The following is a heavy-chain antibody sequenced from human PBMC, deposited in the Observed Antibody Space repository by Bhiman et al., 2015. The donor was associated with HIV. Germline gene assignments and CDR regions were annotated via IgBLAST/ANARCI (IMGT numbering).Heavy chain of an antibody. CDR1: GFTFSSYI. CDR3: AKGPLYRSSSYRPYYFDY. CDR2: ISWDGVST. J-gene: IGHJ4*02. V-gene: IGHV3-43*01. Sequence: EVQLVESGGGLVKPGGSLRLSCAASGFTFSSYIMNWVRQVPGKGLEWVSLISWDGVSTSYADSVEGRFTISRDNRKNSLYLLMNSLRADDTALYYCAKGPLYRSSSYRPYYFDYWGQGTLVTVSS. D-gene: IGHD6-13*01.